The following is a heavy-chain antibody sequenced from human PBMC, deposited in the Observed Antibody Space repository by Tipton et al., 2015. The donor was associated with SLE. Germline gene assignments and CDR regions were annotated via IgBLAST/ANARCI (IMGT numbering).Heavy chain of an antibody. Sequence: SLRLSCTGSGFTFGDYAVNWVRQAPGKGLEWVSFIRSKTYGATTECAASVKGRFTISRDDSKSVVYLQMNSLETEDTAVYYCSRTPHSGTSRFDYWGQGTLVSVSS. CDR1: GFTFGDYA. V-gene: IGHV3-49*04. J-gene: IGHJ4*02. CDR2: IRSKTYGATT. D-gene: IGHD1-26*01. CDR3: SRTPHSGTSRFDY.